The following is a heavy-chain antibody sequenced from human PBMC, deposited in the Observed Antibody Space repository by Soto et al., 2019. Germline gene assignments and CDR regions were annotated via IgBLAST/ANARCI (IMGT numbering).Heavy chain of an antibody. J-gene: IGHJ5*01. CDR1: GDSVSSNSAT. CDR2: TYYRSKCYT. V-gene: IGHV6-1*01. Sequence: QVQLQQSGPRLVKPSQTLSLTCAISGDSVSSNSATWDWIRQSPSRGLEWLGRTYYRSKCYTDYAVSGKGQITLNQDTSINHLSLQLDSVTPDDTAVYYCARLIGDSWLASWGQEPWSPSPQ. D-gene: IGHD2-8*01. CDR3: ARLIGDSWLAS.